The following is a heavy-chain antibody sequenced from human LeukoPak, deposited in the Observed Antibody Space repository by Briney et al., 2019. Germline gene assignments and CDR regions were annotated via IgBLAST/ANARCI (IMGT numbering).Heavy chain of an antibody. V-gene: IGHV4-59*01. J-gene: IGHJ4*02. D-gene: IGHD3-3*01. CDR2: VYYSGST. CDR3: ARGRDFLSGYSFDY. CDR1: GGSISTYY. Sequence: SETLSLTCTVSGGSISTYYWSWVRQPPGKGLEWIGYVYYSGSTEYNPSLKSRVTISVDTSKIQFSLKLNSMTAADTAVYYCARGRDFLSGYSFDYWGQGTLVTVSS.